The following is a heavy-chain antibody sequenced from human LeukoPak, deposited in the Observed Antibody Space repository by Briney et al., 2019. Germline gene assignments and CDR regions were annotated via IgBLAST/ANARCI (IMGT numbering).Heavy chain of an antibody. CDR1: GFSFSSYA. J-gene: IGHJ4*02. D-gene: IGHD3-16*01. CDR2: IWNAGTNT. CDR3: AGDTPPGGDYYFDY. V-gene: IGHV3-33*08. Sequence: GSLKLSCAASGFSFSSYAMSWVRQAPGKGLEWVALIWNAGTNTYYADSVKGRFTISRDNSKNTLYLQMNSLRAEDTAVYYCAGDTPPGGDYYFDYWGQGTLVIVSS.